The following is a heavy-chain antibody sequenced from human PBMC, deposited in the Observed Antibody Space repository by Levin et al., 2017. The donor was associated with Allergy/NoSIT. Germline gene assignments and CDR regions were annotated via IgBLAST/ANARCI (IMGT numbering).Heavy chain of an antibody. J-gene: IGHJ4*02. Sequence: LRLSCTVSGGSISSGDYYWSWIRQPPGKGLEWIGYIYYSGSTYYNPSLKSRVTISVDTSKNQFSLKLSSVTAADTAVYYCARGRLGTVDYWGQGTLVTVSS. CDR1: GGSISSGDYY. CDR2: IYYSGST. D-gene: IGHD1-1*01. V-gene: IGHV4-30-4*01. CDR3: ARGRLGTVDY.